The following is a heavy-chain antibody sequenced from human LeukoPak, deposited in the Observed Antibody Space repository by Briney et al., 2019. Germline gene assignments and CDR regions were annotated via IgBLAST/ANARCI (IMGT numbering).Heavy chain of an antibody. V-gene: IGHV3-7*05. D-gene: IGHD1-26*01. CDR2: IKQDGSEK. Sequence: GGSLRLSCAASGLTFSSYWMSWVRQAPGKGLEWVANIKQDGSEKYYVDSVKGRFTISRDNAKNSLYLQMNSLRAEDTAVYYCARDHIVGATNFDDWGQGTLVTVSS. CDR3: ARDHIVGATNFDD. CDR1: GLTFSSYW. J-gene: IGHJ4*02.